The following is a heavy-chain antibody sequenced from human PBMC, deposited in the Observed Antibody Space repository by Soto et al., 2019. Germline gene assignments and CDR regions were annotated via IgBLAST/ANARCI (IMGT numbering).Heavy chain of an antibody. V-gene: IGHV4-30-4*01. CDR3: ARGSGYDSSGYKYNWFDP. Sequence: SETLSLTCTVSGGSISSGDYYWSWIRQPPGKGLEWIGYIYYSGSTYYNPSLKSRVTISVDTSKNQFSLKLSSVTAADTAVYYCARGSGYDSSGYKYNWFDPWGQGTLVTVSS. D-gene: IGHD3-22*01. CDR1: GGSISSGDYY. J-gene: IGHJ5*02. CDR2: IYYSGST.